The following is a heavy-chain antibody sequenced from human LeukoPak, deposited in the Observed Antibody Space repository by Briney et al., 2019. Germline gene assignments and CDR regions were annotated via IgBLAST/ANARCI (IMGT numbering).Heavy chain of an antibody. CDR2: ITGSGTNR. V-gene: IGHV3-23*01. CDR3: ARGGYSYGYDAFDI. Sequence: GGSLRLSCVASGFTFSNYAMSWVRQAPGKGLEWVSAITGSGTNRYYADSLKGRFTTSRDNSKNTLYLQMNSLRAEDTAVYYCARGGYSYGYDAFDIWGQGTMVTVSS. CDR1: GFTFSNYA. J-gene: IGHJ3*02. D-gene: IGHD5-18*01.